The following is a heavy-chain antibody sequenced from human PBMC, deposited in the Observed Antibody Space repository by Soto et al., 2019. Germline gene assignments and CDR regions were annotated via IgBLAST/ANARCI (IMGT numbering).Heavy chain of an antibody. D-gene: IGHD6-13*01. CDR1: GGTFSSYA. J-gene: IGHJ6*02. CDR2: TIPTFGTA. Sequence: QVQLVQSGAEVKKPGSSVKVSCKASGGTFSSYAISGVRPAPGQGLEGMGGTIPTFGTANYPQKFQGRVTITADESTSTAYMELSSLRSEDTAVYYCARGQGIAAAERYYYYYGMDVWGQGTTVTVSS. V-gene: IGHV1-69*01. CDR3: ARGQGIAAAERYYYYYGMDV.